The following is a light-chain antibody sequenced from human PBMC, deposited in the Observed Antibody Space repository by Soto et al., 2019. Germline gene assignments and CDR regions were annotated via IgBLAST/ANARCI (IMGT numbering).Light chain of an antibody. J-gene: IGKJ1*01. CDR2: GAS. V-gene: IGKV3-15*01. CDR3: QQYNNWLTWT. CDR1: QSVSSN. Sequence: EIVMTQSPATLSVSPGERATLSCRASQSVSSNLAWYQQKPGQAPRLLIYGASTRATGIPARFSGSGSGTEFTLTISSLQPEDFAVYYCQQYNNWLTWTFGQGTKV.